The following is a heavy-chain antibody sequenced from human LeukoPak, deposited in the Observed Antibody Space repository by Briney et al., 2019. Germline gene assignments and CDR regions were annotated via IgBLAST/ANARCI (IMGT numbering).Heavy chain of an antibody. CDR1: GFTFSDYY. J-gene: IGHJ4*02. CDR3: TRDQTPYY. V-gene: IGHV3-49*04. Sequence: GGSLRLSCAASGFTFSDYYMSWVRQTPGKGLEWVGFIRSKIYGGTPEYAASVRGRFTISRDDSKGVAYLQMNSLKTEDTAVYYCTRDQTPYYWGQGTLVTVSS. CDR2: IRSKIYGGTP.